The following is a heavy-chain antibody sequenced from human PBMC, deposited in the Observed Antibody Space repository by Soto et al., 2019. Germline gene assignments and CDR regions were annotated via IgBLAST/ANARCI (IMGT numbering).Heavy chain of an antibody. CDR1: GFNFPGYS. CDR2: ISSGSHYI. D-gene: IGHD3-10*02. CDR3: ARNQSQGQMLLPYFDY. J-gene: IGHJ4*02. V-gene: IGHV3-21*04. Sequence: XGSLRLSCAAAGFNFPGYSMNWVRQAPGKGLEWVASISSGSHYIYYADSVRGRFTISRDNAGDSLYLQMNSLRAGDTAVYFCARNQSQGQMLLPYFDYWGQGTLVTVSS.